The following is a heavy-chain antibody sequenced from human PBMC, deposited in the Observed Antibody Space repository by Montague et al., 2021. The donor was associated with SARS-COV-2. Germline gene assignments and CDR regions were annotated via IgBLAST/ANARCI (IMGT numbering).Heavy chain of an antibody. CDR1: GFTFSNYD. D-gene: IGHD3-16*02. Sequence: SLRLSCAASGFTFSNYDMNWVRQAPGKGPEWISYISTSAYTTSYAGSVKGRSTISRDNGKNSLCLQVNSLRVEDTAVYYCTRDYRSIVGDGLDIWGQGTKVTVSS. J-gene: IGHJ3*02. CDR2: ISTSAYTT. V-gene: IGHV3-48*03. CDR3: TRDYRSIVGDGLDI.